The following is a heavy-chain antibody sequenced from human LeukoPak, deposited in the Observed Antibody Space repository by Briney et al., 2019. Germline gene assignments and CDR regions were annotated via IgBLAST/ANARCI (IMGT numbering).Heavy chain of an antibody. Sequence: GASVKVSCKASGYTFTSYDINWVRQATGQGLEWMGWMNPNSGNTGYAQKFQGRVTMTRNTSISTAYMELSSLRSEDTAVYYCARVPAKRYCSSTSCYSGWFDLWGQGTLVTVSS. D-gene: IGHD2-2*01. CDR2: MNPNSGNT. V-gene: IGHV1-8*01. CDR1: GYTFTSYD. CDR3: ARVPAKRYCSSTSCYSGWFDL. J-gene: IGHJ5*02.